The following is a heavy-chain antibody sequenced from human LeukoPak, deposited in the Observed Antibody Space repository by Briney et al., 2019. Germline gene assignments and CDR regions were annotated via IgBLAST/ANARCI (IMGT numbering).Heavy chain of an antibody. J-gene: IGHJ6*03. Sequence: GASVKVSCKASGYTFTSYDINWVRQATGQGLEWMGWMNPNSGNTGYAQKFQGRVTITRNTSISTAYMELSSLRSEDTAVYYCARGTRSGSSWYFYYYYMDVWGKGTTVTVSS. CDR3: ARGTRSGSSWYFYYYYMDV. V-gene: IGHV1-8*03. CDR1: GYTFTSYD. D-gene: IGHD6-13*01. CDR2: MNPNSGNT.